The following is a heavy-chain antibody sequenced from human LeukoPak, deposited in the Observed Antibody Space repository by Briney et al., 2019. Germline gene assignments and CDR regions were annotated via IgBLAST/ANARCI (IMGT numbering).Heavy chain of an antibody. V-gene: IGHV1-69*06. Sequence: VASVKVSCKASGSTFSSYAISWVRQAPGQGLEWMGGIIPIFGTANYAQKFQGRVTITADKSTSTAYMELSSLRSEDTAVYYCARDSTTVARGRVGWGQGTLVTVSS. CDR1: GSTFSSYA. J-gene: IGHJ4*02. CDR3: ARDSTTVARGRVG. D-gene: IGHD4-17*01. CDR2: IIPIFGTA.